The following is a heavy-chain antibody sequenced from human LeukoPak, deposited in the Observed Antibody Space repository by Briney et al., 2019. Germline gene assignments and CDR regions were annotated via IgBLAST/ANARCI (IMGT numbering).Heavy chain of an antibody. CDR2: IYYSGTT. D-gene: IGHD2-21*02. V-gene: IGHV4-59*01. J-gene: IGHJ4*02. CDR1: GGSIHNYY. CDR3: AREAYCGGDCYSGFDY. Sequence: SDTLSLTCTVSGGSIHNYYWSWIRQPPGKGLEWIGYIYYSGTTNYNPSLKSRVTISIDTSKNQFSLKLSSVTAADAAVYYCAREAYCGGDCYSGFDYWGQGTLVTVSS.